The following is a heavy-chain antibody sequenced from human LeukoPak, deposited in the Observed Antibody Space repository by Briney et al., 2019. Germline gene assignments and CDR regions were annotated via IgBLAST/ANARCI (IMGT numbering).Heavy chain of an antibody. CDR1: GYSFTSYW. V-gene: IGHV5-51*01. CDR3: ARHPSGTPVVVYFDY. J-gene: IGHJ4*02. D-gene: IGHD1-26*01. CDR2: IYPGDSDT. Sequence: GESLKIPCKGSGYSFTSYWIGWVRRMPGKGREWMGIIYPGDSDTRYSPSFQGQVTISADKSISTAYLQWSSLKASDTAMYYCARHPSGTPVVVYFDYWGQGTLVTVSS.